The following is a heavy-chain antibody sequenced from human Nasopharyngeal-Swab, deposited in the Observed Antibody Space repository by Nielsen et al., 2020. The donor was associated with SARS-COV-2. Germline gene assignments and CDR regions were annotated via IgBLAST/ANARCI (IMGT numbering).Heavy chain of an antibody. D-gene: IGHD5-12*01. J-gene: IGHJ5*02. V-gene: IGHV4-39*01. CDR2: IYYSGNT. CDR1: GGSISSSSYY. CDR3: ARQNGYSGYDLAANWFDP. Sequence: ESLKISCTVSGGSISSSSYYWVWIRQPPGKGLEWVVSIYYSGNTYYNPSPKSRVTISVDTSTNQFSLKMSSVTAADTAVYYCARQNGYSGYDLAANWFDPWGQGTLVTVSS.